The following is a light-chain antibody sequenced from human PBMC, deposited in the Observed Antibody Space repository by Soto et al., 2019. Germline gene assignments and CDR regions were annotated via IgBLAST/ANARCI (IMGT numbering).Light chain of an antibody. CDR1: QDISTW. CDR2: KAF. V-gene: IGKV1-5*03. Sequence: QMTQSPSTLSASVGDRVTITCRASQDISTWLAWYQQKPGKAPKLLIYKAFTLEGGVPSRFSGSGFGTEFTLTISSLQPDDFGTYYCQQFNTWTFGQGTKVEMK. CDR3: QQFNTWT. J-gene: IGKJ1*01.